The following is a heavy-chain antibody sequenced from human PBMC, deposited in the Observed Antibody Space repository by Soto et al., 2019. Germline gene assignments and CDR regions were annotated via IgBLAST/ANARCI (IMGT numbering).Heavy chain of an antibody. CDR2: ISGSGGHT. Sequence: GGSLRLSCAASGFTFSSYVMSWVRQAPGKGLDWVSGISGSGGHTYYADSVKGRFTISRDNSKNTLYLQMNTLRAEDTAVYFCAKDGSYYDSPTESDSWGQGTLVTVSS. CDR1: GFTFSSYV. CDR3: AKDGSYYDSPTESDS. J-gene: IGHJ4*02. V-gene: IGHV3-23*01. D-gene: IGHD3-22*01.